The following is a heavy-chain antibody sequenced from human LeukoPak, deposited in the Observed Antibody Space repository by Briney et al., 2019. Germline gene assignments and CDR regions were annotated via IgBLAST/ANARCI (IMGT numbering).Heavy chain of an antibody. V-gene: IGHV3-7*01. CDR1: GFTFSSYA. CDR3: ARRYYYDT. CDR2: IKQDGSEK. Sequence: GGSLRLSCAASGFTFSSYAMHWVRQAPGKGLEWVANIKQDGSEKYYVDSVKGRFTISRDNAKNSLYLQMNSLRAEDTAVYYYARRYYYDTWGQGTLVTVSS. D-gene: IGHD3-22*01. J-gene: IGHJ5*02.